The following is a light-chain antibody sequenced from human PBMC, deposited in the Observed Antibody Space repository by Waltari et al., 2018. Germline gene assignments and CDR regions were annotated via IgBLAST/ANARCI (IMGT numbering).Light chain of an antibody. CDR3: ATWDDSLKGPV. CDR1: SSNIGSNT. J-gene: IGLJ2*01. V-gene: IGLV1-44*01. Sequence: QSVLTQPPSASGTPGQRVTISCSGRSSNIGSNTVNWYQQLPGTAPKLLIYSNKQRPSGVPDRFSGSKSGTSASLAISGLRSEDEADYYCATWDDSLKGPVFGGGTKLTVL. CDR2: SNK.